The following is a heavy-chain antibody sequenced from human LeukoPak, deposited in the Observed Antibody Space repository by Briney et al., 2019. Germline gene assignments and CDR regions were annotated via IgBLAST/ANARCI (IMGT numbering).Heavy chain of an antibody. CDR1: GFTFSRFE. D-gene: IGHD4-23*01. J-gene: IGHJ4*02. V-gene: IGHV3-48*03. CDR2: IIGSGSTK. CDR3: ARDYGGVMFDY. Sequence: QPGGSLRLSCAASGFTFSRFEMNWVRQGPGKGGEWVSYIIGSGSTKSYAETAKGRFTISRDNGKNSLYLQMNSLRAEDTSVYYCARDYGGVMFDYWGQGTLVTVSS.